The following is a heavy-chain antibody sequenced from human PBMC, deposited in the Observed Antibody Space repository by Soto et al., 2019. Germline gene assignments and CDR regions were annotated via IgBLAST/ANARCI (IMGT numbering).Heavy chain of an antibody. J-gene: IGHJ4*02. Sequence: QLQLRGSGPGRVNPSGPLSLTCAVSGFSFSSLDCWTWVPRPPGKGLEWIGESHQSGNTNYNSSLESRVTISVDKSKNQFSLKLTSVTVADTAVYYCATRDSSRFYWGQGTLVTVSS. CDR3: ATRDSSRFY. V-gene: IGHV4-4*02. D-gene: IGHD6-13*01. CDR1: GFSFSSLDC. CDR2: SHQSGNT.